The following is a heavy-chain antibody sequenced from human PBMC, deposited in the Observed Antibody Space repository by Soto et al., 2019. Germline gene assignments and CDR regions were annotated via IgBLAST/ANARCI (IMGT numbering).Heavy chain of an antibody. CDR3: ARFLYDSSGYSEIDF. D-gene: IGHD3-22*01. V-gene: IGHV3-23*01. J-gene: IGHJ4*02. Sequence: GGSLRLSCAASGFTFRSYAMTWVRQAPGKGLECVSGLSGSGGRTYYAVSVKGRFTISRDNSKNTLFLQMNSLRADDTAIYYCARFLYDSSGYSEIDFWGQGTLVTVSS. CDR2: LSGSGGRT. CDR1: GFTFRSYA.